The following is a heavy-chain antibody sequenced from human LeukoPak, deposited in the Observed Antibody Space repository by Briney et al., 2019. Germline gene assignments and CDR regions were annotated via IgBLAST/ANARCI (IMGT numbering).Heavy chain of an antibody. CDR2: ISSSGSTI. CDR3: AELGITMIGGV. V-gene: IGHV3-48*03. Sequence: GGSLRLSCAASGFTFSSYEMNWVRQAPGKGLEWVSYISSSGSTIYYADSVKGRFTISRYNAKNSLYLQMNSLRAEATAVYYCAELGITMIGGVWGKGTTVTISS. J-gene: IGHJ6*04. CDR1: GFTFSSYE. D-gene: IGHD3-10*02.